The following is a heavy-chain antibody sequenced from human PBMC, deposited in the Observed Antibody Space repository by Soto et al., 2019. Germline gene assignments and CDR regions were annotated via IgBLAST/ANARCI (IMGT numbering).Heavy chain of an antibody. J-gene: IGHJ4*02. Sequence: QVQLQESGPGLVKPSQTLSLTCTVSGVSISNDDYYWTRIGQYPGKGLEWVGYTYYTGSTYYNPSRPRRVMMSVDTSKNQFRLKLSSVTAADTAVYYCARQEYGDYVFLDYWGQGTLVTVSS. CDR1: GVSISNDDYY. D-gene: IGHD4-17*01. V-gene: IGHV4-31*03. CDR3: ARQEYGDYVFLDY. CDR2: TYYTGST.